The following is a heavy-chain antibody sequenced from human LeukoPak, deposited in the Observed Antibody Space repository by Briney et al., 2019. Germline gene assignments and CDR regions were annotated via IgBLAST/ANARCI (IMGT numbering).Heavy chain of an antibody. CDR2: ISSSSSYI. Sequence: GGSLTLSCAASGFTFSSYSMNWVRQAPGKGLEWVSSISSSSSYIYYADSEKGRFTISRDNAKNSLYLQMNSLRAEDTAVYYCARDRGSGSLLYYYYGMDVWGQGTTVTVSS. J-gene: IGHJ6*02. D-gene: IGHD3-10*01. V-gene: IGHV3-21*01. CDR1: GFTFSSYS. CDR3: ARDRGSGSLLYYYYGMDV.